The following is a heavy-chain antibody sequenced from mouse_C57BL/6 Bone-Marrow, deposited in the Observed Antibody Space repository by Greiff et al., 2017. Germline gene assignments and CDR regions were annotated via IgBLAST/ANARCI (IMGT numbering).Heavy chain of an antibody. CDR1: GFTFTDYY. CDR2: IRNKANGYTT. V-gene: IGHV7-3*01. D-gene: IGHD1-1*01. Sequence: DVQLVESGGGLVQPGGSLSLSCAASGFTFTDYYMSWVRQPPGKALEWLGFIRNKANGYTTEYSASVKGRFTISRDNSHSILYLQMIALRAEDSATDYGARYYGSSPYWYFDVWGTGTTVTVSS. CDR3: ARYYGSSPYWYFDV. J-gene: IGHJ1*03.